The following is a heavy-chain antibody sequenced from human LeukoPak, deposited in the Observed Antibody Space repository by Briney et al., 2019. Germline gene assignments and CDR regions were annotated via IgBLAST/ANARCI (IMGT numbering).Heavy chain of an antibody. CDR3: AKDGHYYYDSSGYSD. J-gene: IGHJ4*02. CDR1: GFTFDDYA. D-gene: IGHD3-22*01. CDR2: ISWNSGSI. V-gene: IGHV3-9*01. Sequence: GGSLGLSCAASGFTFDDYAMHWVRQAPGKGLEWVSGISWNSGSIGYADSVKGRFTISRDNARNSLYLQMNSLRAEDTALYYCAKDGHYYYDSSGYSDWGQRTLVTVSS.